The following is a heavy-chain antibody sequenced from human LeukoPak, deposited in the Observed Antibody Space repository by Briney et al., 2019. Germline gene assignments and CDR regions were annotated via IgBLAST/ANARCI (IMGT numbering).Heavy chain of an antibody. V-gene: IGHV3-23*01. CDR2: ISGAGGST. J-gene: IGHJ4*02. CDR3: ASRATVTTFFDY. Sequence: PGGSLRLSCAASGFTFSSYAMNWVRQAPGKGLEWVSAISGAGGSTYFADFVKGRFTISRDNSKNTLYLQMSSLRAEDTAVYYCASRATVTTFFDYWGQGTLVTVSS. CDR1: GFTFSSYA. D-gene: IGHD4-17*01.